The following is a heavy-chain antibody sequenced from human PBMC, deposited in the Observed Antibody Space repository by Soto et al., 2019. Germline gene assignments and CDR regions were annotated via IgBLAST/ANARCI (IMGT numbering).Heavy chain of an antibody. D-gene: IGHD3-10*01. J-gene: IGHJ4*02. CDR2: ISYDGSNK. Sequence: GGSLRLSCAASGFTFSSYGMHWVRQAPGKGLEWVAVISYDGSNKYYADSVKGRFTISRDNSKNTLYLQMNSLRAEDTAVYYCAKDAGLWFGECDYWGQGTLVTVSS. V-gene: IGHV3-30*18. CDR3: AKDAGLWFGECDY. CDR1: GFTFSSYG.